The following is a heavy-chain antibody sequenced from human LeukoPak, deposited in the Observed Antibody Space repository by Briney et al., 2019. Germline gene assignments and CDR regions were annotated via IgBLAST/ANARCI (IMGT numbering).Heavy chain of an antibody. CDR3: ARDEDYGDYADY. CDR2: INSDGSST. V-gene: IGHV3-74*01. Sequence: PGGSLRLSCAASGFTFSSYWMHWVRQAPGKGLVCVSRINSDGSSTSYADSVKGRFTISRDNAKNTLYLQMNSLRAEDTAVYYCARDEDYGDYADYWGQGTLVTVSS. J-gene: IGHJ4*02. D-gene: IGHD4-17*01. CDR1: GFTFSSYW.